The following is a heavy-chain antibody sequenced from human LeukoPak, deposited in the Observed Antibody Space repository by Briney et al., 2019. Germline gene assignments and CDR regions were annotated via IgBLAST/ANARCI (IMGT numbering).Heavy chain of an antibody. Sequence: ASVKVSYKASGYTFTSYDINWVRQATGQGLEWMGWMNPNSGNTGYAQKFQGRVTMTRNTSISTAYMELSSLRSEDTAVYYCARGRRVHSYGFNNWFDPWGQGTLVTASS. CDR3: ARGRRVHSYGFNNWFDP. CDR2: MNPNSGNT. V-gene: IGHV1-8*01. J-gene: IGHJ5*02. CDR1: GYTFTSYD. D-gene: IGHD5-18*01.